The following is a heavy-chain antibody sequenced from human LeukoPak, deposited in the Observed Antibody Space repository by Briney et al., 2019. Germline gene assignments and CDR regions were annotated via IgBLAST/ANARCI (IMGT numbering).Heavy chain of an antibody. V-gene: IGHV3-21*01. CDR3: SRDPTYYLRYGYFDY. D-gene: IGHD1-26*01. CDR2: ISSSSSYI. J-gene: IGHJ4*02. CDR1: GFTFSSYS. Sequence: GGSLRLSCAASGFTFSSYSMNWVRQAPGKGLEWVSSISSSSSYIYYADSVKGRFTISRDNARNSLYLQMNSLRAEDTAVYYCSRDPTYYLRYGYFDYWGQGALVTVSS.